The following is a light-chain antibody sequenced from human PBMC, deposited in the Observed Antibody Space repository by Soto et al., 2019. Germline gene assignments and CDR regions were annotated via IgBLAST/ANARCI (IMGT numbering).Light chain of an antibody. J-gene: IGKJ5*01. CDR3: QKYNNVPAT. V-gene: IGKV1-27*01. CDR1: QGISNS. Sequence: DIQMPQSPSSLSASVGDRVTITCRASQGISNSLAWYQQKPGKVPRLLIYAASILQLGVPSRFSGSGSGTDFTLTISSLQPEDVATYYCQKYNNVPATFGLGTRLEI. CDR2: AAS.